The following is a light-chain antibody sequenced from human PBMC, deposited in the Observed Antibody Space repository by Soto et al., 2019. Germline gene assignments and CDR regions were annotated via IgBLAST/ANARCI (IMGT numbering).Light chain of an antibody. CDR2: DAS. V-gene: IGKV3-11*01. CDR1: QSVSSY. J-gene: IGKJ4*01. CDR3: QRRSNWLT. Sequence: EIVLTQSPATLPLSPGERATLSCRASQSVSSYLAWYQQKPGQAPRLLIYDASNRSTGLPARLSGSGSGTDFTLTISSLEPECFAGYYCQRRSNWLTFGGGTKVEIK.